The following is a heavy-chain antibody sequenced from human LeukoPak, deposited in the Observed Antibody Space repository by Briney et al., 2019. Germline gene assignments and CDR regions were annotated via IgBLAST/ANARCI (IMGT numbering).Heavy chain of an antibody. D-gene: IGHD2-2*01. CDR2: ITSDGSST. V-gene: IGHV3-74*01. CDR1: GFTFSTYW. Sequence: GGSLRLSCAASGFTFSTYWMHWVRQAPGKGLEWVSRITSDGSSTSYAGSVKGRFTISRDNAKNTLYLQINSLRAEDTAVYYCARGLVPADYYFDYWGQGTLVTVSS. CDR3: ARGLVPADYYFDY. J-gene: IGHJ4*02.